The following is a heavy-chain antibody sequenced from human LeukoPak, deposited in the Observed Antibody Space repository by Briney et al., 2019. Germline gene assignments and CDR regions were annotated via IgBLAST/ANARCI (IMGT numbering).Heavy chain of an antibody. D-gene: IGHD2-2*01. Sequence: GGSLRLSCAASGFTFSSYSMNWVRQAPGKGGEGVSSISSSRSYIYYADSVKGRFTISRDNAKNSLYLQMNSLRAEDTAVYYCARDCSSTSCYDYWGQGTLVTVSS. J-gene: IGHJ4*02. CDR3: ARDCSSTSCYDY. CDR1: GFTFSSYS. CDR2: ISSSRSYI. V-gene: IGHV3-21*01.